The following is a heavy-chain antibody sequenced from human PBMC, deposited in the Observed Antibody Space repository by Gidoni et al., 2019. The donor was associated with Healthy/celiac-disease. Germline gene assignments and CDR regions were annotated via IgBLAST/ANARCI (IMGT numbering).Heavy chain of an antibody. D-gene: IGHD3-22*01. V-gene: IGHV3-21*01. J-gene: IGHJ4*02. Sequence: EVQLVESGGGLVKPGGSLSLSCAASGFTFSSYSMNWVRQAPGKGLEWVSSISSSSSYKYYADSLKGRFTISRDNAKNSLYLQMNSLRAEDTAVYYCARLYSSGYYDYWGQGTLVTVSS. CDR2: ISSSSSYK. CDR3: ARLYSSGYYDY. CDR1: GFTFSSYS.